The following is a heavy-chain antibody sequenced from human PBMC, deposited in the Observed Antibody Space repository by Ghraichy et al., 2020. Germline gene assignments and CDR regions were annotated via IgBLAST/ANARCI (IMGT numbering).Heavy chain of an antibody. CDR2: IYYSGST. CDR1: GGSISSGGYY. V-gene: IGHV4-31*03. J-gene: IGHJ6*02. CDR3: ARYGGNPLDYYGMDV. D-gene: IGHD4-23*01. Sequence: SLNISCTVSGGSISSGGYYWSWIRQHPGKGLEWIGYIYYSGSTYYNPSLKSRVTISVDTSKNQFSLKLSSVTAADTAVYYCARYGGNPLDYYGMDVWGQGTTVTVSS.